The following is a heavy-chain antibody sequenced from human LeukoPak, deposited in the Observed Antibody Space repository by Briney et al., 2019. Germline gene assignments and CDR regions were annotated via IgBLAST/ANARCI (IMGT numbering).Heavy chain of an antibody. CDR1: GFTFSSYW. D-gene: IGHD2-15*01. CDR2: IKQDGSEK. J-gene: IGHJ5*02. V-gene: IGHV3-7*01. CDR3: ASWDCSGGSCYLWS. Sequence: GSLRLSCAASGFTFSSYWMSWVRQAPGKGLEWVANIKQDGSEKYYVDSVKGRFTISRDNAKNSLYLQMNSLRAEDTAVYYCASWDCSGGSCYLWSWGQGTLVTVSS.